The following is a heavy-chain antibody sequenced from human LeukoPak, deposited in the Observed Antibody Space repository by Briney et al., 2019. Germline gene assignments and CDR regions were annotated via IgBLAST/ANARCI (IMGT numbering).Heavy chain of an antibody. CDR2: IYYSGST. CDR1: GGSVSSGSYY. J-gene: IGHJ5*02. V-gene: IGHV4-61*01. D-gene: IGHD6-13*01. CDR3: ARGYSSIRGWFDP. Sequence: PSETLSLTCTVPGGSVSSGSYYWNWIRQPPGKGLEWIGYIYYSGSTNYNPSLNSRVTISLDTSKNQFSLKLSSVTAADTAVFYCARGYSSIRGWFDPWGQGTPVTVSS.